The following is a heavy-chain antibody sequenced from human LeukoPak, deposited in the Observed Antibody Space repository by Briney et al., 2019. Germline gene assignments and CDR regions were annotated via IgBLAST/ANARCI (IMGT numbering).Heavy chain of an antibody. J-gene: IGHJ6*03. CDR2: INWNGGST. CDR3: ASSDHYYGSGYYMDV. V-gene: IGHV3-20*04. D-gene: IGHD3-10*01. Sequence: GGSLRLSCAASGFPFDNYGMTWVRQAPGKGLEWVSGINWNGGSTGYADSVKGRFTISRDNAKNSLYLQMNSLRAEDTAVYYCASSDHYYGSGYYMDVWGKGTTVTVSS. CDR1: GFPFDNYG.